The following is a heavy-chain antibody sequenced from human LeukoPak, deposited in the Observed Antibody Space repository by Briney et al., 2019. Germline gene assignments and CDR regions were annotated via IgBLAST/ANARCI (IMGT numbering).Heavy chain of an antibody. CDR3: AKDSQGSGSVEAFDI. J-gene: IGHJ3*02. Sequence: PGGSLRLSCAASGFTFSSYAMSWVRQAPGKGLEWVSAISGSGGSTYYADSVKGRFTISRDNSKNTLYLQMNSLRAEDAAVYYCAKDSQGSGSVEAFDIWGQGTMVTVSS. CDR1: GFTFSSYA. CDR2: ISGSGGST. D-gene: IGHD3-10*01. V-gene: IGHV3-23*01.